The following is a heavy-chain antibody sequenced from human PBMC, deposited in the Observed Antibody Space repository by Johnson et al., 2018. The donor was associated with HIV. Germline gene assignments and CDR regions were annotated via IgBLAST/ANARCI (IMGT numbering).Heavy chain of an antibody. CDR1: GFTFSSYG. V-gene: IGHV3-33*06. D-gene: IGHD1-26*01. CDR2: IWYDGNNK. Sequence: QVQLVESGGGVVQPGRSLRLSCAASGFTFSSYGMHWVRQAPGKGLQWVAAIWYDGNNKYYADSVKGRFTVSRDNSKNTLYLQMNSLRAEDTAMYYCVKDQWGKWYSGTYGGAFDIWGQGTMVTVP. J-gene: IGHJ3*02. CDR3: VKDQWGKWYSGTYGGAFDI.